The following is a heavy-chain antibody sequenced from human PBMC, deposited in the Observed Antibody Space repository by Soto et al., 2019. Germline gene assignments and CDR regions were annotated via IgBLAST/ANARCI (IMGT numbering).Heavy chain of an antibody. D-gene: IGHD2-21*02. CDR2: ISSSSSTI. CDR3: ARDIEFSWHIVVVTARYYYYGMDV. CDR1: GFTFSSYS. V-gene: IGHV3-48*02. J-gene: IGHJ6*02. Sequence: GGSLRLSCAASGFTFSSYSMNWVRQAPGKGLEWVSYISSSSSTIYYADSVKGRFTISRDNAKNSLYLQMNSLRDEDTAVYYCARDIEFSWHIVVVTARYYYYGMDVWGQGTTVTVSS.